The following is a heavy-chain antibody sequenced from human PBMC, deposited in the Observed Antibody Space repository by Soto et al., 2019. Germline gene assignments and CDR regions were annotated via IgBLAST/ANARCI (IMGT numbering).Heavy chain of an antibody. J-gene: IGHJ4*02. Sequence: EVQLVESGGGLVKPGGSLRLSCAASGFTFSSYSMNWVRQAPGKGLEWVSSISSSSSYIYYADSVKGRFTISRDNAKNSLYLQMNSLRAEDTAVYYCAGYCSGGSCYTKNYRQVSYYFDYWGQGTLVTVSS. D-gene: IGHD2-15*01. V-gene: IGHV3-21*01. CDR3: AGYCSGGSCYTKNYRQVSYYFDY. CDR1: GFTFSSYS. CDR2: ISSSSSYI.